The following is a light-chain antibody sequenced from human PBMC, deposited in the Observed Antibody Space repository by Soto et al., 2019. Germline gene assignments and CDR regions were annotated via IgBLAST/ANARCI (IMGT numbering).Light chain of an antibody. J-gene: IGLJ1*01. CDR1: SSDVGGFNS. Sequence: QSVLTQPRSVSGSPGQSVTISCTGTSSDVGGFNSVSWYQQHPGKAPKLMIYDVNKRPSGVPDRFSGSKSGSTASLTISGLQAEDEADYYCCSYAGSYYYASANGTKVTVL. CDR2: DVN. CDR3: CSYAGSYYYA. V-gene: IGLV2-11*01.